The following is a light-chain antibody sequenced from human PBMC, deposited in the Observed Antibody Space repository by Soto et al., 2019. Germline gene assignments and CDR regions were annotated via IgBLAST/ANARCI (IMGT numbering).Light chain of an antibody. J-gene: IGLJ2*01. CDR1: NIGSKS. CDR3: QVWDSSRDHPAV. V-gene: IGLV3-21*04. Sequence: SSELTQPPSVSVAPGKTARITCGGNNIGSKSVHWYQQKPGQAPVLVIYYDSDRPSGIPERFSGSNSGNTATLTISRVEAGDEADYYCQVWDSSRDHPAVFGGGTKLTVL. CDR2: YDS.